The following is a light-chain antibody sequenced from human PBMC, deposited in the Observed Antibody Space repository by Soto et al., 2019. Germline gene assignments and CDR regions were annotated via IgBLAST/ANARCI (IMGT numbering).Light chain of an antibody. Sequence: EIVLTQAPGTLSLSPGERATLSCRASQSVRSGYLAWYQQKPGQAPRLLIYGAFSRATGIPDRFSGSGSGTDFTLTISRLEPEDFAVYYCQQRSNWPPGTFGGGTKVEIK. J-gene: IGKJ4*01. CDR2: GAF. CDR1: QSVRSGY. CDR3: QQRSNWPPGT. V-gene: IGKV3D-20*02.